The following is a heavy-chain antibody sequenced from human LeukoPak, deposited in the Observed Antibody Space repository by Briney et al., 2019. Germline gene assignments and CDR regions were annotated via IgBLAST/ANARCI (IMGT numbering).Heavy chain of an antibody. D-gene: IGHD6-19*01. CDR1: GGSITNSY. Sequence: PETLSLTCTVSGGSITNSYWSWLRQPVGKGLEWIGRIYSSGTTNYNPSLTGRVSISIDTSKNQFSLKLNSVTAADTAVYYCARGSSGWYSIDYWGQGALVTVSS. CDR3: ARGSSGWYSIDY. CDR2: IYSSGTT. V-gene: IGHV4-4*07. J-gene: IGHJ4*01.